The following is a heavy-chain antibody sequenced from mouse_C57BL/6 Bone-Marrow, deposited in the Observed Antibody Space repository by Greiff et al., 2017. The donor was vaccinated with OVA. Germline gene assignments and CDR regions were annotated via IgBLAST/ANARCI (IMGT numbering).Heavy chain of an antibody. CDR1: GFNIKNTY. Sequence: VQLQQSVAELVRPWASVKLSCTASGFNIKNTYMHWVKQRPEQGLEWIGRIDPANDNTKYAPKFQGKATMTADTSSNTAYLQLSSLSSEDTAVYCCARGNFGSSFYAMDYWGQGTSVTVSS. D-gene: IGHD1-1*01. CDR3: ARGNFGSSFYAMDY. V-gene: IGHV14-3*01. CDR2: IDPANDNT. J-gene: IGHJ4*01.